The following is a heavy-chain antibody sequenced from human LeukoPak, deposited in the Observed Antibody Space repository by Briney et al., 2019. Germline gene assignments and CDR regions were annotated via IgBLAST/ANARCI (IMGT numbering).Heavy chain of an antibody. D-gene: IGHD6-19*01. J-gene: IGHJ4*02. CDR2: ISSSSSTI. CDR1: GFSFSSYS. CDR3: AKAVAGTIDY. V-gene: IGHV3-48*04. Sequence: GGSLRLSCAASGFSFSSYSMNWVRQAPGKGLEWVSYISSSSSTIYYADSVKGRFTISRDNAKNSLYLQMNSLRAEDTAVYYCAKAVAGTIDYWGQGTLVTVSS.